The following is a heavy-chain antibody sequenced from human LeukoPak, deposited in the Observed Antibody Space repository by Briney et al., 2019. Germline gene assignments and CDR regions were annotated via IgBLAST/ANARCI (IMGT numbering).Heavy chain of an antibody. D-gene: IGHD2-8*02. J-gene: IGHJ4*02. V-gene: IGHV3-9*01. CDR2: VSWNSGSI. Sequence: GRSLRLSCAASGFTFDDYAMHWVRQVPGKGLEWVSGVSWNSGSIGYADSAKGRFTISRDNAKNSLHLQMNSLRAEDTAVYYCATDSTGPEDFDYWGQGSLVTVSS. CDR1: GFTFDDYA. CDR3: ATDSTGPEDFDY.